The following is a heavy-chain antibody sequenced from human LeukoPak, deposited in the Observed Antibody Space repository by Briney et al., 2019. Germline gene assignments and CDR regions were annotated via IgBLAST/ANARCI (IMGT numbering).Heavy chain of an antibody. D-gene: IGHD3-10*01. V-gene: IGHV3-15*07. CDR3: TTGIRGD. Sequence: GGSLRLSCSASGLTFTNAWMNWVRQAPGEGLDWVGRIASKTDGGATDYAAPVKGRFTISRDDSKNTLNLQMNSLKTEDTAVYYCTTGIRGDWGQGTLVTVSS. J-gene: IGHJ4*02. CDR1: GLTFTNAW. CDR2: IASKTDGGAT.